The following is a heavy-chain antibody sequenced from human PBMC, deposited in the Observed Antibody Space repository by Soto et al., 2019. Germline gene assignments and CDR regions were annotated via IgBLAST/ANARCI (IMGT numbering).Heavy chain of an antibody. CDR1: GYSFTSYW. J-gene: IGHJ4*02. D-gene: IGHD2-2*01. Sequence: GESLKISCKGSGYSFTSYWISWVRQMPGKGLEWMGRIDPGDSDTRYSPSFQGQVTISADKSISTAYLQWSSLKASDTAMYYCARQYCISTSCYVGSDFWGQGTLVTVS. CDR2: IDPGDSDT. CDR3: ARQYCISTSCYVGSDF. V-gene: IGHV5-51*01.